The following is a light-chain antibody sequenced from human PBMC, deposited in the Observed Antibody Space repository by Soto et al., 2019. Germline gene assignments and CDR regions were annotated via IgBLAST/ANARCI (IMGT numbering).Light chain of an antibody. J-gene: IGKJ4*01. CDR2: SAF. CDR3: QQLNGYQLA. Sequence: DIQLTQSPSFLSASVGDTVTITCRASQGMSTYLAWYQQKPGKVPKLLIRSAFTLQSGVPPRFSRGGSGTEFTLTISTLQPDDSGIYYCQQLNGYQLAFGGGTNVEIK. V-gene: IGKV1-9*01. CDR1: QGMSTY.